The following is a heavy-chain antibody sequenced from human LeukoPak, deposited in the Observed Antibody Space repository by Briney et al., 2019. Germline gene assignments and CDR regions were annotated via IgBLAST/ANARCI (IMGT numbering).Heavy chain of an antibody. CDR1: GGSISSGDYY. Sequence: SETLSLTCTVSGGSISSGDYYWGWIRQPPGKGLEWIEYIYYSGSTYYNPSLKSRVTISVDTSKNQFSLKLNSVTAADTAVYYCARTGGTIDYWGQGTLVTVSS. CDR2: IYYSGST. D-gene: IGHD2-8*02. V-gene: IGHV4-30-4*01. J-gene: IGHJ4*02. CDR3: ARTGGTIDY.